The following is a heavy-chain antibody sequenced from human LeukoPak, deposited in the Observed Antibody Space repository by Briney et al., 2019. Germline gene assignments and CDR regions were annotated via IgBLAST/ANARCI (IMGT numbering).Heavy chain of an antibody. V-gene: IGHV3-23*01. Sequence: GGSLRLSCEASGFTFGSYAMYRVRQAPGKGLEWVAGIFGSGGSPHYADSVRGRFTISRDNSKNTVYLQINSLRADDTAVYYCGKTTTGYSSGQKPAWPVDSWDQGTLVTVSS. CDR2: IFGSGGSP. J-gene: IGHJ4*02. CDR1: GFTFGSYA. D-gene: IGHD5-18*01. CDR3: GKTTTGYSSGQKPAWPVDS.